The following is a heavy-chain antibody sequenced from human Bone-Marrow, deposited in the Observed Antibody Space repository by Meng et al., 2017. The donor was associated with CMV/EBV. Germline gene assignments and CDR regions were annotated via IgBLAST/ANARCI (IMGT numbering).Heavy chain of an antibody. CDR2: ISSSSSYI. V-gene: IGHV3-21*01. D-gene: IGHD2-2*01. J-gene: IGHJ5*02. CDR3: AREGYCSSTSCLNWFDP. Sequence: GESLKISCAASGFTFSSYSMNWVRQAPGKGLEWVSSISSSSSYIYYADSVKGRFTISRDNAKNSLYLQMNSLRAEDTAVYYRAREGYCSSTSCLNWFDPWGQGTLVTVSS. CDR1: GFTFSSYS.